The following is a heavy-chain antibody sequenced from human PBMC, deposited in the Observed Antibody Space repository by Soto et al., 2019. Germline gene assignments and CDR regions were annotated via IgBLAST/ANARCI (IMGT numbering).Heavy chain of an antibody. D-gene: IGHD3-3*01. J-gene: IGHJ5*02. CDR3: ATRITVFGLLIPPFDP. CDR2: INHTGGT. V-gene: IGHV4-34*01. Sequence: KTSETLSLTCAVYGGSVNGYYCNWIRQPPGKGLEWIGEINHTGGTHYNPSLKSRVTMSVDTSKNQFSLRLSSVTAADTAIYYCATRITVFGLLIPPFDPWGQGTQVTVSS. CDR1: GGSVNGYY.